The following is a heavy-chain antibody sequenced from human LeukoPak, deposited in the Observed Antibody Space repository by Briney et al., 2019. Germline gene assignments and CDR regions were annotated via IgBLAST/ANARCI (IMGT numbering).Heavy chain of an antibody. J-gene: IGHJ4*02. CDR1: GFRLTNSW. CDR3: ASGPYLANFWTGYPHY. CDR2: INSDGTTT. V-gene: IGHV3-74*01. Sequence: PGGSLRLSCAPSGFRLTNSWMHWVRQAPGKGLVWVSRINSDGTTTYYADSVKGRFTISRDNAKNTLFLQMNSLRPEDTALYYCASGPYLANFWTGYPHYWGQGTLVTVSS. D-gene: IGHD3/OR15-3a*01.